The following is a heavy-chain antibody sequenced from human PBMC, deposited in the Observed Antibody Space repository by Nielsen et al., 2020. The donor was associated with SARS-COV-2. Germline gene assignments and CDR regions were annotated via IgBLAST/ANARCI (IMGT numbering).Heavy chain of an antibody. CDR3: ARDRIPYGSGRGGNAFDI. CDR1: GFTFSDYY. Sequence: GGSLRLSCAASGFTFSDYYMSWIRQAPGKGLEWVSYISSSSYTNYADSVKGRFTISRDNAKNSLYLQMNSLRAEDTAVYYCARDRIPYGSGRGGNAFDIWGQGTKVTVSS. CDR2: ISSSSYT. D-gene: IGHD3-10*01. J-gene: IGHJ3*02. V-gene: IGHV3-11*06.